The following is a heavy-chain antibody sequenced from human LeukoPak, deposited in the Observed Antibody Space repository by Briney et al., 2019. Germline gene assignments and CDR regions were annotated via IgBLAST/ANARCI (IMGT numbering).Heavy chain of an antibody. CDR2: ISGSGGST. V-gene: IGHV3-23*01. CDR3: ARTITMIVVVNPGAFDL. D-gene: IGHD3-22*01. Sequence: GGSLRLSCAASGFTFSSYAMSWVRQAPGKGLEWVSAISGSGGSTYYADSVKGRFTISRDSFKNTLYLQMNSLRAEDTAVYYCARTITMIVVVNPGAFDLWGQGTMVTVSS. CDR1: GFTFSSYA. J-gene: IGHJ3*01.